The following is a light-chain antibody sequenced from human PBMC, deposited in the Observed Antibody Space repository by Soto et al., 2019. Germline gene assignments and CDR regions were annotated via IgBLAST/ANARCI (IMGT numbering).Light chain of an antibody. CDR2: DAS. J-gene: IGKJ4*01. CDR1: QSVSSY. CDR3: QQRSSWPLT. Sequence: EIVLTQSPATLSLSPGERATLSCRASQSVSSYLAWYQQRPGQVPRLLIYDASGRATGIPARFSGSGSGTDFTLTIGSLEPEDFAVYYCQQRSSWPLTFGGGTKVDIK. V-gene: IGKV3-11*01.